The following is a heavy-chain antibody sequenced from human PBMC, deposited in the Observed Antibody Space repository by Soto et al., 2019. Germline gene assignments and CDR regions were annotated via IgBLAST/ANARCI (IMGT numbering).Heavy chain of an antibody. CDR3: AIDLWAVPLPVP. CDR2: ISTSSSTM. J-gene: IGHJ5*02. Sequence: EVQLVESGGGLVQPGGSLRLSCAASGFTFSSYSMNWVRQAPGKGLEWVSYISTSSSTMYYADSVKGRFTISRDNAKNSLYLQMNRLRAEDTAVYYCAIDLWAVPLPVPWGQGTLVTVAS. D-gene: IGHD3-16*01. V-gene: IGHV3-48*01. CDR1: GFTFSSYS.